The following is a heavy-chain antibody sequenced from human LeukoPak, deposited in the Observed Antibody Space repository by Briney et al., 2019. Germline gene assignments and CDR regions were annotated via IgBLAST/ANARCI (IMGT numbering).Heavy chain of an antibody. V-gene: IGHV4-59*08. Sequence: SETLSLTCSVSGASISSYYWSWIRQPPVKGLEWIGYIHNSGNTNYNPSLKRRVTISVDTPKKELSLKLTSVTAADTAVYYCASQYDFWSFDPWGQGTLVTVSS. CDR1: GASISSYY. CDR3: ASQYDFWSFDP. CDR2: IHNSGNT. D-gene: IGHD3-3*01. J-gene: IGHJ5*02.